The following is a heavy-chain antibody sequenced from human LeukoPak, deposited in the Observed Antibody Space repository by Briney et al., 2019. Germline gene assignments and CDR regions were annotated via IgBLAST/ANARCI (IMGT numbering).Heavy chain of an antibody. V-gene: IGHV3-7*01. CDR1: GFTFSNYW. CDR2: INQDGSEE. D-gene: IGHD5-12*01. CDR3: VRDGGVSGYDLLDY. Sequence: GGSLRLSCAASGFTFSNYWMTWVRQAPGKGLEWVAHINQDGSEEHYMDSAKARFTISRDNAKNSLSLQMNSLRAEDTAVYYCVRDGGVSGYDLLDYWGQGTLVTVSS. J-gene: IGHJ4*02.